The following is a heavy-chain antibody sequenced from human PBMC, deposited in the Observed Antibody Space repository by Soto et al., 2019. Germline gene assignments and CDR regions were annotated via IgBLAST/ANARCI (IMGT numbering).Heavy chain of an antibody. Sequence: SETLSLTCTVSGGSISSYYWIWIRQPPGKGLEWIGYIYYSGSTNYNPSLKSRVTISVDTSKNQFSLKLSSVTAADTAVYYCARRYGASFDYWGQGTLVTVSS. CDR2: IYYSGST. J-gene: IGHJ4*02. CDR1: GGSISSYY. V-gene: IGHV4-59*01. CDR3: ARRYGASFDY. D-gene: IGHD4-17*01.